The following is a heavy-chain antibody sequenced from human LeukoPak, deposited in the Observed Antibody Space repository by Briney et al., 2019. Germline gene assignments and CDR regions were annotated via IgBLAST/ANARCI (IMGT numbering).Heavy chain of an antibody. V-gene: IGHV3-48*04. J-gene: IGHJ4*02. CDR1: GFTFSSYS. CDR3: ARFHLTYYYDSSGYHPFDY. CDR2: ISSSSSTI. Sequence: GGSLRLSCAASGFTFSSYSMNWVRQAPGKGLEWVSYISSSSSTIYYADSVKGRFTISRDNAKNSLYLQMNSLRAEDTAVYYCARFHLTYYYDSSGYHPFDYWGQGTLVTVSS. D-gene: IGHD3-22*01.